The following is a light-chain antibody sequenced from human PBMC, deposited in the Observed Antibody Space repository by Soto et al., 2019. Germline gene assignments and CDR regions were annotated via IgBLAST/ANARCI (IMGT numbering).Light chain of an antibody. CDR3: LQHGSYPRT. J-gene: IGKJ1*01. Sequence: DIQMTQSPSSLSASVGDRVTITRRASQGIRDDLAWYQQKPGRAPKRLIYAASTLQSGVPSRFSGSGSGTEFTLTISSLNPEDIATYYCLQHGSYPRTFGQGTKVDIK. CDR2: AAS. CDR1: QGIRDD. V-gene: IGKV1-17*01.